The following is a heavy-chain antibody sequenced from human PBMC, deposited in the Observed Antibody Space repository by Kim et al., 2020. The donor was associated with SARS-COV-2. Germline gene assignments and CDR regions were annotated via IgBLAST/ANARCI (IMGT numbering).Heavy chain of an antibody. CDR3: ATAPAATVSAPYYFDY. Sequence: ASVKVSCKASGYTFTTYDINWVRQATGQGLEWMGWMNPNSGNTGYAQKFQVRVTMTKNSSRSTAYMELSSLRSDDTAVYYCATAPAATVSAPYYFDYWGQGTLVTVSS. CDR1: GYTFTTYD. V-gene: IGHV1-8*01. D-gene: IGHD4-4*01. CDR2: MNPNSGNT. J-gene: IGHJ4*02.